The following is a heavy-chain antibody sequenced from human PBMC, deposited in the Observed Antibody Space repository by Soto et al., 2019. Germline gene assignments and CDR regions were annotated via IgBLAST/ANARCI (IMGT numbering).Heavy chain of an antibody. V-gene: IGHV3-21*06. D-gene: IGHD3-10*01. CDR1: GFTFSSYS. CDR2: ISSTSNYI. J-gene: IGHJ6*01. Sequence: VGSLRLSCAASGFTFSSYSVTWVRQAPGKGLEWVSSISSTSNYIYYANSVKGRFTISRDNAKNSLYLQMDSLRAEDTAIYYCARDDYGPYYFYGMDV. CDR3: ARDDYGPYYFYGMDV.